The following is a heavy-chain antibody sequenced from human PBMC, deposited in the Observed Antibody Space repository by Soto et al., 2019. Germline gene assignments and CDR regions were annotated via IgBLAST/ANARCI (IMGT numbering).Heavy chain of an antibody. J-gene: IGHJ6*04. CDR3: ARVQDVLFRDYIWGSYRMDV. Sequence: PGGSLRLSCAASGFTFSSYWMSWVRQAPGKGLEWVANIKQDGSEKYYVDSVKGRFTISRDNAKNSLYLQMNSLRAEDTAVYYCARVQDVLFRDYIWGSYRMDVWGKGTTVTVSS. CDR2: IKQDGSEK. V-gene: IGHV3-7*01. D-gene: IGHD3-16*02. CDR1: GFTFSSYW.